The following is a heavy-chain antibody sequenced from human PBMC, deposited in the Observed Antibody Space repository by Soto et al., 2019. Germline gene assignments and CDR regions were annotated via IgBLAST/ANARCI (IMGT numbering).Heavy chain of an antibody. CDR1: GGSMSSYY. V-gene: IGHV4-4*07. J-gene: IGHJ5*02. CDR3: ARGQRFSDWFDP. D-gene: IGHD3-3*01. CDR2: VYSSGGT. Sequence: SETLSLTCTVSGGSMSSYYWTWIRRPAGKGLEWIGRVYSSGGTHYNPSLKSRVTISLDTSKNQFSLRLISVTDADTAVYYCARGQRFSDWFDPWGQGTLVTVSS.